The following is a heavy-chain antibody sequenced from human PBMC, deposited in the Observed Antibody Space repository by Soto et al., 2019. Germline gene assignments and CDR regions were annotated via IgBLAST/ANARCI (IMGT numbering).Heavy chain of an antibody. Sequence: PGGSLRLSCAASGFTFSSYWMHWVRQAPGKGLVWVSRINTDGTSTSYADSVKGRFTMSRDNAKNTLHLQMNSLRSEDTTVYYCVRDSWQLVGVHYNYLGMDFSGQGTTVTVSS. J-gene: IGHJ6*02. CDR3: VRDSWQLVGVHYNYLGMDF. CDR2: INTDGTST. D-gene: IGHD3-16*01. V-gene: IGHV3-74*01. CDR1: GFTFSSYW.